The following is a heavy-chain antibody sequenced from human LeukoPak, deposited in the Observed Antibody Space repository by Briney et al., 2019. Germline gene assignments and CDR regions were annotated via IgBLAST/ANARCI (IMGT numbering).Heavy chain of an antibody. J-gene: IGHJ4*02. CDR3: ARENWYFDY. CDR1: GYTFTVYH. CDR2: INPNSGGT. V-gene: IGHV1-2*02. Sequence: ASVKVSCKASGYTFTVYHMHWVRQAPGQGLEWMGWINPNSGGTNYAQEFQGRVTMTRDTSISTAYMALSRLRSDDTAVYYCARENWYFDYWGQGTPVTVSS.